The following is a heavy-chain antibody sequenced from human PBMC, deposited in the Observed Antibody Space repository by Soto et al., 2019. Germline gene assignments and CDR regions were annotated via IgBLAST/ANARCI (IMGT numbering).Heavy chain of an antibody. Sequence: QVQLQESGPGLAKPSETLSLTCTVSGGSISRYYWTWIRQSPGKGLEWIGYINYSGSTDYNPSLKSRVIISLDSSNNQFSLKLSSVTAAVTALYYCARLPGSRHYIDNWGQGTLVTVSS. J-gene: IGHJ4*02. D-gene: IGHD3-10*01. CDR1: GGSISRYY. CDR3: ARLPGSRHYIDN. V-gene: IGHV4-59*13. CDR2: INYSGST.